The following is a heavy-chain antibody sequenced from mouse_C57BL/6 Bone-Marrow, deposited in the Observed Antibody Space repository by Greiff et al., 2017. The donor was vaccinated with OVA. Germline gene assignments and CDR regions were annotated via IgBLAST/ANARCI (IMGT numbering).Heavy chain of an antibody. CDR1: GYTFTSYW. J-gene: IGHJ1*01. Sequence: QVQLQQPGAELVKPGASVKMSCKASGYTFTSYWITWVKQRPGQGLEWIGDIYPGSGSTNYNEKFKSKATLTVDTSSSTAYMQLSSLTSEDSAVYYCARGVLLLRIHWYFDVWGAGTTVTVSS. D-gene: IGHD1-1*01. V-gene: IGHV1-55*01. CDR2: IYPGSGST. CDR3: ARGVLLLRIHWYFDV.